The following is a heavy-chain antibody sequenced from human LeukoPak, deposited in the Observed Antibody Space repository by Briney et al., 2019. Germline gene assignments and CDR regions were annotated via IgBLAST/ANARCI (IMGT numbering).Heavy chain of an antibody. J-gene: IGHJ6*03. V-gene: IGHV4-34*01. CDR3: AREPNGSGSYYRNYYYYMDV. Sequence: SETLSLTCAVYGGSFSGYYWSWIRQPPGKGLEWIGEINHSGSTNYNPSLKSRVTISVDTSKNQFSLKLSSVTAADTAVYYCAREPNGSGSYYRNYYYYMDVWGKGTTVTISS. D-gene: IGHD3-10*01. CDR2: INHSGST. CDR1: GGSFSGYY.